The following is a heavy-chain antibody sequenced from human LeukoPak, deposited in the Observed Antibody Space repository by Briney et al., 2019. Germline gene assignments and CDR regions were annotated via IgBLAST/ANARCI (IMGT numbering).Heavy chain of an antibody. V-gene: IGHV3-48*03. CDR3: ARDPYSEGANFDF. CDR2: ISRSGRII. D-gene: IGHD1-26*01. CDR1: GFTFSEYE. Sequence: PGGSLRLSCAASGFTFSEYEMNWIRQTPGKGLEWISYISRSGRIIYYADSVKGRFTISRDNAKNSVYLQMSSLRVEDTAVYFCARDPYSEGANFDFWGQGTLVTVSS. J-gene: IGHJ4*02.